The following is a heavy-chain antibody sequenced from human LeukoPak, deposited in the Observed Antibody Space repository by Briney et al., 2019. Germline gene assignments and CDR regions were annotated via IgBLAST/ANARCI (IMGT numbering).Heavy chain of an antibody. V-gene: IGHV4-59*01. CDR2: IYYSGST. D-gene: IGHD2-15*01. CDR3: ARVGPMVAATYYFDY. J-gene: IGHJ4*02. CDR1: GGSLSSYY. Sequence: SETLSLTCTVSGGSLSSYYWSWIRQPPGKGLEWIGYIYYSGSTNYNPSLKSRVTISVDTSKNQFSLKLSSVTAADTAVYYCARVGPMVAATYYFDYWGQGTLVTVSS.